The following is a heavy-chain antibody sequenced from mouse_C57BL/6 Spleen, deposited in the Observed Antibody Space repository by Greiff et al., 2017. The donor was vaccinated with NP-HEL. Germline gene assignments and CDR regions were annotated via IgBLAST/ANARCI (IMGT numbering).Heavy chain of an antibody. CDR1: GYSITSGYG. V-gene: IGHV3-1*02. D-gene: IGHD1-2*01. CDR3: ARTARIKY. CDR2: ISYSGST. J-gene: IGHJ2*01. Sequence: EVKLQESGPGLVKPSQSLSLTCTVTGYSITSGYGWHWIRQFPGNKLAWMGYISYSGSTNYNPSLKSRISITRDTSKNQFFLQLNSVTTEDTATYYCARTARIKYWGQGTTRTVSS.